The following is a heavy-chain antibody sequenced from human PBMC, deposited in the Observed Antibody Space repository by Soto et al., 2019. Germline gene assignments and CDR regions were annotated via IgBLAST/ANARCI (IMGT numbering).Heavy chain of an antibody. Sequence: GGSLRLSCGASGFTFSTYTMTWVRQAPGKGLEWVSSIGGSDGGTYYADSVRGRFTISRDDSKNTLSLQMNNLRAEDTALYYCAKDSWKGGSSSSGLDYWGRGTLVTVSS. D-gene: IGHD2-15*01. CDR2: IGGSDGGT. J-gene: IGHJ4*02. CDR1: GFTFSTYT. CDR3: AKDSWKGGSSSSGLDY. V-gene: IGHV3-23*01.